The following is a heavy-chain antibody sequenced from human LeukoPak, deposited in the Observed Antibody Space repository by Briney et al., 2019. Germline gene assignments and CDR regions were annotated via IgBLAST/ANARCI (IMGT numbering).Heavy chain of an antibody. Sequence: GGSLRLSCAASGFTFSSYSMTWVRQAPGKGLEWVSSISSSSSYIYYADSVKGRFTISRDNAKNSLYLQMNSLRAEDTAVYYCARSGNSSWYGDYWGQGTLVTVSS. V-gene: IGHV3-21*01. J-gene: IGHJ4*02. CDR3: ARSGNSSWYGDY. CDR1: GFTFSSYS. D-gene: IGHD6-13*01. CDR2: ISSSSSYI.